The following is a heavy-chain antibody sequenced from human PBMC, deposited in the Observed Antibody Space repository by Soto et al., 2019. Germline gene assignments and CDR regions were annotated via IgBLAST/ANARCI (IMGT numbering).Heavy chain of an antibody. J-gene: IGHJ4*02. D-gene: IGHD1-26*01. Sequence: GGSLRLSCAASGFTFSIYAMSWVRQAPGKGLEWVSGIISGGSTYYADSVKGRFTISRDNSKSTLSLQMNSLRAEDTAVYYCAKEGGGGATAFDYWGQGTLVTVSS. V-gene: IGHV3-23*01. CDR2: IISGGST. CDR3: AKEGGGGATAFDY. CDR1: GFTFSIYA.